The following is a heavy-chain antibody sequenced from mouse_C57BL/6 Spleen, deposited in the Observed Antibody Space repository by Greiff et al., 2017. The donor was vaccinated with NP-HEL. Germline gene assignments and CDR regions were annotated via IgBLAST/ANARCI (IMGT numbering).Heavy chain of an antibody. D-gene: IGHD1-1*01. Sequence: EVQVVESGEGLVKPGGSLKLSCAASGFTFSSYAMSWVRQTPEKRLEWVAYISSGGDYIYYADTVKGRFTISRDNARNTLYLQMSSLKSEDTAMYYCTRETVVATGYFDVWGTGTTVTVSS. J-gene: IGHJ1*03. CDR3: TRETVVATGYFDV. CDR2: ISSGGDYI. CDR1: GFTFSSYA. V-gene: IGHV5-9-1*02.